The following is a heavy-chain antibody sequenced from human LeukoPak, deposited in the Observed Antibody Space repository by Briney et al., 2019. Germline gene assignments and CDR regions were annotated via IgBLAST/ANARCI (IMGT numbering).Heavy chain of an antibody. D-gene: IGHD6-19*01. CDR3: ARDKGTAVAGTWFDP. CDR1: GGSISSGSYY. V-gene: IGHV4-61*02. Sequence: SQTLSLTCTVSGGSISSGSYYWSWIRQPAGKGLEWIGRIYTSGSTNYNPSLKSRVTISVDTSKNQFSLKLSSVTAADTAVYYCARDKGTAVAGTWFDPWSQGTLVTVSS. CDR2: IYTSGST. J-gene: IGHJ5*02.